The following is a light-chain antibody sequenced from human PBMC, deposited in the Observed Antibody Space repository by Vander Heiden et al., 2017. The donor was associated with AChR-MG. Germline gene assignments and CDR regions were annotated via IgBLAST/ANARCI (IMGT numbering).Light chain of an antibody. CDR3: QQYDNLPSLT. CDR2: DAS. CDR1: QDIRNY. Sequence: DIQMTQSPSSLSASVGDRVTITCQASQDIRNYLNWYQQKPGKAPKLLIYDASIVETGVPSRFSGSGSGTDFTFTISSLQPEDIATYYCQQYDNLPSLTFGGGTKVEIK. V-gene: IGKV1-33*01. J-gene: IGKJ4*01.